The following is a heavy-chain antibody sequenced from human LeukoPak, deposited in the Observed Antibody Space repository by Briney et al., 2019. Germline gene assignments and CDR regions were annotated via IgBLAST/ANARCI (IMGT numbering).Heavy chain of an antibody. V-gene: IGHV4-34*01. Sequence: PSETLSLTCAVYGVSFSGYYWSWLRQPPGKGLEWLGEINHSGSTNYNPSLKSRVTISVDTSKNQFSLKLSSVTAADTAVYYCARGYYDILTGYYGPVSYWGQGTLVTVSS. CDR1: GVSFSGYY. J-gene: IGHJ4*02. CDR3: ARGYYDILTGYYGPVSY. D-gene: IGHD3-9*01. CDR2: INHSGST.